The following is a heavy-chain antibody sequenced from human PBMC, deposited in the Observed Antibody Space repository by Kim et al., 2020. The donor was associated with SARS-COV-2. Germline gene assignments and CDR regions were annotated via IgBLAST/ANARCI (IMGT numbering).Heavy chain of an antibody. D-gene: IGHD1-1*01. J-gene: IGHJ6*01. CDR2: IYYSGYA. CDR3: ATSPCGGPLSNDFVV. CDR1: GGSISSGDHW. Sequence: SETLSLTCTDSGGSISSGDHWWTWIRQHPGEGLEWLGFIYYSGYADYNPYLKIRITLSMDTSGNQFSLSRSTVTAADTAVYYCATSPCGGPLSNDFVVWG. V-gene: IGHV4-31*03.